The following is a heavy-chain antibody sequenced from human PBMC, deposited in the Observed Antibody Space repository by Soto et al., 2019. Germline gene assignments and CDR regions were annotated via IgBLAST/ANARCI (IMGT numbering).Heavy chain of an antibody. Sequence: QITLKESGPTLVKPTQTLTLTCTFSGFSLLTSVVGLGWIRHPTGKALGWLALIYWNDDKRFTPSLPSRLPITKDTSKNPVVLTMANMQPVDTATYYCVHRLHAYTYGRPFDYWGQGTRVTVSS. J-gene: IGHJ4*02. CDR3: VHRLHAYTYGRPFDY. CDR1: GFSLLTSVVG. V-gene: IGHV2-5*01. D-gene: IGHD3-16*01. CDR2: IYWNDDK.